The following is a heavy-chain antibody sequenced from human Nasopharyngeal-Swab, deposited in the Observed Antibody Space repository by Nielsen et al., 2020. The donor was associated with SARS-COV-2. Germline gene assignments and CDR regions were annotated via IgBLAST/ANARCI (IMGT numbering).Heavy chain of an antibody. J-gene: IGHJ3*02. Sequence: SETLSLTCAVSGGSISSGGYSWSWIRQPPGKSLEWIGYIYHSGSTYYNPSLKSRVTISVDRSKNQFSLKLSSVTAADTAVYYCASGPRGYSASDIWGQGTMVTVSS. D-gene: IGHD5-12*01. CDR2: IYHSGST. CDR1: GGSISSGGYS. V-gene: IGHV4-30-2*01. CDR3: ASGPRGYSASDI.